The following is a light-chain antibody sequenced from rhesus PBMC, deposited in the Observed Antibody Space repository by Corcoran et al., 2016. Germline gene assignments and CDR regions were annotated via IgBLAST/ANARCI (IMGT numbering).Light chain of an antibody. V-gene: IGKV1-33*02. CDR2: DVS. J-gene: IGKJ2*01. CDR3: QQHNSYRYS. Sequence: DIQMTQSPFSLSASVGDTVTITCQASQDMRESFAWYQQKPEKAPKLLTYDVSTLKNGVPSRFSCSGSGTKITLSLTSLQPEDFDTYDFQQHNSYRYSFGQGTKVEIK. CDR1: QDMRES.